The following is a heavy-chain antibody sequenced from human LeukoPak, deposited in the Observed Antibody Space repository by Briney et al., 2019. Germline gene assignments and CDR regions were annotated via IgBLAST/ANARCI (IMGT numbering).Heavy chain of an antibody. V-gene: IGHV3-30*02. Sequence: SGGSLRLSCAASGFTFSSYGMHWVRQAPGKGLEWVAFIRYEGSNKYYADSVKGRFTISRDNSKNTLYLQMNSLRAEDTAVYYCESKDIVVVPAGRDRYFNLWGRGTLVTVSS. CDR3: ESKDIVVVPAGRDRYFNL. J-gene: IGHJ2*01. D-gene: IGHD2-2*01. CDR2: IRYEGSNK. CDR1: GFTFSSYG.